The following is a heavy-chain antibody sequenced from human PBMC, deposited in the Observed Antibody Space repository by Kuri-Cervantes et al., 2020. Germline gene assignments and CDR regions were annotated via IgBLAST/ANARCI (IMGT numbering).Heavy chain of an antibody. J-gene: IGHJ5*02. Sequence: ASVKVSCKASGYTFTSYAMHWVRQAPGQRLEWMGWINAGNGNTKYSQKFQGRVTLTRDTSASTVYMELNSLTSEDTAVYYCARVRQPDNWFDPWGQGTLVTVSS. D-gene: IGHD3-10*01. CDR3: ARVRQPDNWFDP. CDR2: INAGNGNT. V-gene: IGHV1-3*01. CDR1: GYTFTSYA.